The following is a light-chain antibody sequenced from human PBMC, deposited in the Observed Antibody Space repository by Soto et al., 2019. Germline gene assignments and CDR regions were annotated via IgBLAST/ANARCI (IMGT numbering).Light chain of an antibody. Sequence: ILMTQSPATLSVTPGERATLSCRASLSVGNNLAWYQQKPGQAPRLLIYYASTRATGIPARFSGSGSGTDFTLTITRLEPEDFAVYYCQQYDNWPLPFGGGTKVDIK. CDR2: YAS. CDR1: LSVGNN. CDR3: QQYDNWPLP. J-gene: IGKJ4*01. V-gene: IGKV3-15*01.